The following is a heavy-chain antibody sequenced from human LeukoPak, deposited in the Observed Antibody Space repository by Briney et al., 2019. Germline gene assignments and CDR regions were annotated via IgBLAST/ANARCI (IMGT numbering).Heavy chain of an antibody. J-gene: IGHJ3*02. CDR2: IIPIFGSS. CDR3: ASVTTVTTKGHGAFDI. V-gene: IGHV1-69*13. D-gene: IGHD4-17*01. CDR1: GGTFSSSA. Sequence: ASVKVSCKASGGTFSSSAISWVRQAPGQGLEWLGGIIPIFGSSNYAQNFQDRVTITADESTSTAYMELSSLRCEDTAVYYCASVTTVTTKGHGAFDIWGQGTMVTVSS.